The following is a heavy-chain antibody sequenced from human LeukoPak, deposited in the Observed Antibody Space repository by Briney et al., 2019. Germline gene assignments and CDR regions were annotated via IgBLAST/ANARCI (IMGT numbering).Heavy chain of an antibody. V-gene: IGHV1-46*01. CDR2: INPSGGST. CDR3: ARDRGYCSSTSCGRLRSWFDP. J-gene: IGHJ5*02. CDR1: GYTFTGYY. Sequence: ASVKVSCKASGYTFTGYYMHWVRQAPGQWLEWMGIINPSGGSTSYAQKFQGRVTMTRDTSTSTVYMELSSLRSEDTAVYYCARDRGYCSSTSCGRLRSWFDPWGQGTLVTVSS. D-gene: IGHD2-2*01.